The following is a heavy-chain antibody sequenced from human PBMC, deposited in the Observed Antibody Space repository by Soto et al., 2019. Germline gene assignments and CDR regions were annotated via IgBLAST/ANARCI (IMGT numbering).Heavy chain of an antibody. V-gene: IGHV4-30-4*01. J-gene: IGHJ3*02. D-gene: IGHD3-22*01. Sequence: QVQLQESGPGLVKPSQTLSLTCTVSGGSISSGDYYWSWIRQPPGKGLEWIGYLYYSGSTYYNPSLKSRVIISVDTSKNQFSLKLSSVTAAETAVYYCARDPGDYYDSSGYFRDAFDIWVQGTMVTVSS. CDR2: LYYSGST. CDR1: GGSISSGDYY. CDR3: ARDPGDYYDSSGYFRDAFDI.